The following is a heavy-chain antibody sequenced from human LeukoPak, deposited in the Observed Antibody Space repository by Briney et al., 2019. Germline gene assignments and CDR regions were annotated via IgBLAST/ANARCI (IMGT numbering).Heavy chain of an antibody. J-gene: IGHJ3*02. CDR1: GGSFSGYY. D-gene: IGHD1-26*01. V-gene: IGHV4-34*01. CDR3: ARSGELLPDAFDI. CDR2: INHSGST. Sequence: SETLSLTCAVYGGSFSGYYWSWIRQPPGKGLEWIGEINHSGSTNYNPSLKSRVTISVDTSKNQFSLKLSSVTAADTAVYYCARSGELLPDAFDIWGQGTMVTVSS.